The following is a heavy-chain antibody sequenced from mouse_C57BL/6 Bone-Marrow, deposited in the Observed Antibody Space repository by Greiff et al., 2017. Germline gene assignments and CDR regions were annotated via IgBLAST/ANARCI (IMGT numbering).Heavy chain of an antibody. CDR1: GYSITSGYY. D-gene: IGHD1-1*01. CDR3: ASIYYYGSSYFDY. CDR2: ISYDGSN. V-gene: IGHV3-6*01. J-gene: IGHJ2*01. Sequence: VQLQQSGPGLVKPSQSLSLTCSVTGYSITSGYYWNWIRQFPGNKLEWMGYISYDGSNNYNPSLKNRISITRDTSKNQFFLKLNSVTTEDTATYYCASIYYYGSSYFDYWGQGTTLTVSS.